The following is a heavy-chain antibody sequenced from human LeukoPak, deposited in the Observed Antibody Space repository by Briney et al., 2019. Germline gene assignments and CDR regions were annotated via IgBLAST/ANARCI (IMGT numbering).Heavy chain of an antibody. CDR2: IWSDGSNK. Sequence: GGSLRLSCAASGFTFSSDAMTWVRQAPGKGLEWVAVIWSDGSNKYHADSVKGRFTISRDNSRNTVYLLMDSLRLEDTAVYYCARWGTSSLDYWGQGTLVTVSS. CDR1: GFTFSSDA. V-gene: IGHV3-33*08. D-gene: IGHD6-6*01. CDR3: ARWGTSSLDY. J-gene: IGHJ4*02.